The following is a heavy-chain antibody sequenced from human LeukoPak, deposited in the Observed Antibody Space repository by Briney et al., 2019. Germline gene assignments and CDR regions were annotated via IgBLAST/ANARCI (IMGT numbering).Heavy chain of an antibody. CDR3: AKEADIVSFDL. Sequence: ASVKVSCKASGYTFTGNHVHWVRQAPGQGLEWMGWIDPRSGDTMYAQKFRDRVTMTSDTSINTAYIELSGLRSDDTAVYFCAKEADIVSFDLWGRGTLVTVSS. D-gene: IGHD2-15*01. CDR1: GYTFTGNH. J-gene: IGHJ2*01. V-gene: IGHV1-2*02. CDR2: IDPRSGDT.